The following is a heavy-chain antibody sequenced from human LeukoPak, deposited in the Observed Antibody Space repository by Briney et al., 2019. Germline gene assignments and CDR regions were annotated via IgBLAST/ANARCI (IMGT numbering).Heavy chain of an antibody. CDR1: GGSISSGGYY. J-gene: IGHJ4*02. Sequence: SETLSLTCTVSGGSISSGGYYWSWIRQHPGKGLEWIGYIYYSGSTYYNPSLRSRVTISVDTSKNQFSLKLSSVTAADTAVYYCARGRPRGDHYFDYWGQGTLVTVSS. CDR3: ARGRPRGDHYFDY. V-gene: IGHV4-31*03. CDR2: IYYSGST.